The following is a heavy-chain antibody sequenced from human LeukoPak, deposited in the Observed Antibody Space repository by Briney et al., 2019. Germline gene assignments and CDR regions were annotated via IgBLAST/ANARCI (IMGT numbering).Heavy chain of an antibody. CDR2: INSGGSAI. Sequence: PGGSLRLSCAASGFIFSNYEMNWVRQAPGKGLEWVSYINSGGSAIYYADSVKGRFTISRDNAKNSLYLQMNSLRADDTAVYYCARGGSYVHYWGQGTLVTVSS. CDR3: ARGGSYVHY. J-gene: IGHJ4*02. D-gene: IGHD1-26*01. CDR1: GFIFSNYE. V-gene: IGHV3-48*03.